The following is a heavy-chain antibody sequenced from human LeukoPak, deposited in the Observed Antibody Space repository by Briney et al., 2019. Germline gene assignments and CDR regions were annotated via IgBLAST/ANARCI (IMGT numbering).Heavy chain of an antibody. CDR2: IYYSGST. CDR1: GGSISSSSYY. Sequence: ASETLSLTCTVSGGSISSSSYYWGWIRQPPGKGLEWIGSIYYSGSTYYNPSLKSRVTISVDTSKNQFSLKLSSVTAADTAVYYCARIAIATHPWAIDYWGQGTLVTVSS. CDR3: ARIAIATHPWAIDY. V-gene: IGHV4-39*07. J-gene: IGHJ4*02. D-gene: IGHD6-13*01.